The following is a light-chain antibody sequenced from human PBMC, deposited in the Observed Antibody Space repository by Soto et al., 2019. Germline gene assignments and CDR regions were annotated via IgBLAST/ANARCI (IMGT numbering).Light chain of an antibody. CDR2: GAS. Sequence: ELVLTQSPGTLSLSPGERATLSCRASQSVSSSYLAWYQQKPGQAPRLLINGASSRATGIPDRFSGSGSGTDFTLTISSLEPEDFAVYYCQQYCTSPPCTFGQGTRLEIK. J-gene: IGKJ5*01. CDR1: QSVSSSY. V-gene: IGKV3-20*01. CDR3: QQYCTSPPCT.